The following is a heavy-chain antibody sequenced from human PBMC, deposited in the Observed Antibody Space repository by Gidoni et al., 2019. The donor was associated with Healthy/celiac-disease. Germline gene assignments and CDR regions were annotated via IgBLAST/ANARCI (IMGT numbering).Heavy chain of an antibody. CDR2: INSDGSST. J-gene: IGHJ5*02. Sequence: EVQLVESGGGVVQPGGSLRLSCAASGFTFSPYWMHWVRQAPGKGLVWVSRINSDGSSTSYADSVKGRFTISRDNAKNTLYLQMNSLRAEDTAVYYCAREVVRGVIITSKWFDPWGQGTLVTVSS. CDR1: GFTFSPYW. V-gene: IGHV3-74*01. CDR3: AREVVRGVIITSKWFDP. D-gene: IGHD3-10*01.